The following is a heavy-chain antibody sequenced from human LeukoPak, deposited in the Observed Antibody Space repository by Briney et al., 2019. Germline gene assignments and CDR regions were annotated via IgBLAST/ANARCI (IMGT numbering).Heavy chain of an antibody. V-gene: IGHV4-34*01. CDR2: INHSGST. D-gene: IGHD5-18*01. CDR3: ARGSSQLWYLDYGFGY. CDR1: GGSFSGYY. J-gene: IGHJ4*02. Sequence: PSETLPLTCAVYGGSFSGYYWSWIRQPPGKGLEWIGEINHSGSTDYNPSLKSRVTISVDTSKNQFSLKLSSVTAADTAVYYCARGSSQLWYLDYGFGYWGQGTLVTVSS.